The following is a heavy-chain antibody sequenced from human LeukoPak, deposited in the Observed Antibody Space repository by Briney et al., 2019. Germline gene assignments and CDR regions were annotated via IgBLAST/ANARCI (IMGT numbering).Heavy chain of an antibody. CDR2: IYYSGST. V-gene: IGHV4-59*01. J-gene: IGHJ6*02. CDR1: GGSISNYY. Sequence: SETLSLTCTVSGGSISNYYWSWIRQPPGKGLEWIGYIYYSGSTNYNPSLKSRVTISVDASKNQFSLRLSSVTAADTAVYYCAGGYCSGGSCHINSYYDYGMDVWGQGTTVTVSS. D-gene: IGHD2-15*01. CDR3: AGGYCSGGSCHINSYYDYGMDV.